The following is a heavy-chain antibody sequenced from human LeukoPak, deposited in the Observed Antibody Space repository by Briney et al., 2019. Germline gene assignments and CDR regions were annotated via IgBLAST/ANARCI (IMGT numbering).Heavy chain of an antibody. CDR3: ARQGRSSCSITSCNAWGLHYYYLMDV. D-gene: IGHD2-2*01. CDR1: GGSFSGYY. J-gene: IGHJ6*03. Sequence: KASETLSLTCAVYGGSFSGYYWSWIRQPPGKGLEWIGEINHSGSTNYNPSLKSRVTISVDTSKNQFSLKLSSVTAADTAVDYCARQGRSSCSITSCNAWGLHYYYLMDVWRKGTTVTVSS. V-gene: IGHV4-34*01. CDR2: INHSGST.